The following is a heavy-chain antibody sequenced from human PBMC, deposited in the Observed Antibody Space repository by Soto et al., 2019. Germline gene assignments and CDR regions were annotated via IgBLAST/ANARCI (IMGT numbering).Heavy chain of an antibody. Sequence: GGSPRPSCAASGFTFSSYGMDWVRHAPGNGLEWVAVISYDGSNKYYADSVKGRFTISRYNSKNTLYLQMNSLRAEVTAVYYCARVVYAIGYFQHWGQGTLVTVSS. CDR3: ARVVYAIGYFQH. CDR1: GFTFSSYG. V-gene: IGHV3-30*03. D-gene: IGHD2-8*01. CDR2: ISYDGSNK. J-gene: IGHJ1*01.